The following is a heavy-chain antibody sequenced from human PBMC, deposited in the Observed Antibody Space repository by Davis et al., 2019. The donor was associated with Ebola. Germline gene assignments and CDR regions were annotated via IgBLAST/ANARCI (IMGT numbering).Heavy chain of an antibody. CDR2: IYYSGST. V-gene: IGHV4-39*07. Sequence: PGGSLRLSCTVSGGSISSSSYYWGWIRQPPGKGLEWIGSIYYSGSTYYNPSLKSRVTISVDTSKNQFSLKLSSVTAADTAVYYCARANLYYYYGMDVWGQGTTVTVSS. J-gene: IGHJ6*02. CDR1: GGSISSSSYY. CDR3: ARANLYYYYGMDV.